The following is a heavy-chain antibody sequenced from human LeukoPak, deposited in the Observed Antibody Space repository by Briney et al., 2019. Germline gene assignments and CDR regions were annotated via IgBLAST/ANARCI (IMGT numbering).Heavy chain of an antibody. D-gene: IGHD2-15*01. Sequence: KTSETLSLTCTVSGGSISSYYWGWIRQPPGKGLEWIGSIYYSGSTYYNPSLKSRVTISVDTSKNQFSLKLSSVTAADTAVYYCARQEYCSGGSCYPIDYWGQGTLVTVSS. CDR1: GGSISSYY. J-gene: IGHJ4*02. CDR2: IYYSGST. CDR3: ARQEYCSGGSCYPIDY. V-gene: IGHV4-39*01.